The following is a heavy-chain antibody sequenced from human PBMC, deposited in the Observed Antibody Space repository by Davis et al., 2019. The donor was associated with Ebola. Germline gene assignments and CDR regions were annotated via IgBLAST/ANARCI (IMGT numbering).Heavy chain of an antibody. CDR1: GFTFSSYG. V-gene: IGHV3-9*01. J-gene: IGHJ6*02. CDR2: ISWNSDSI. D-gene: IGHD3-16*01. CDR3: AKGGGNYYYYGMDV. Sequence: SLKISCAASGFTFSSYGMHWVRQAPGKGLEWVSGISWNSDSIGYADSVKGRFTISRDNAKNSLYLQMNSLRAEDTALYYCAKGGGNYYYYGMDVWGQGTTVTVSS.